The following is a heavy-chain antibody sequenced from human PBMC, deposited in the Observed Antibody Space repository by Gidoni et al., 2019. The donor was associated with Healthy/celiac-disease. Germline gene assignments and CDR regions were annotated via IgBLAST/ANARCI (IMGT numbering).Heavy chain of an antibody. D-gene: IGHD3-10*01. J-gene: IGHJ6*03. V-gene: IGHV3-53*01. Sequence: EVQLVASGGGLIQPGGSLRLSCPASGFTVSRNYMSWVRLAPGKGLEWVSVIYSGGSTYYADSVKGRFTISRDNSKNMLYLQMNSLRAEDTAVYYCAREYYYGSGAQPHYYYYMDVWGKGTTVTVSS. CDR2: IYSGGST. CDR3: AREYYYGSGAQPHYYYYMDV. CDR1: GFTVSRNY.